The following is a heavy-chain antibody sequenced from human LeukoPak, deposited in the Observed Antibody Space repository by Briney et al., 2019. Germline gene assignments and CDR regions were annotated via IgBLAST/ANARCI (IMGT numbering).Heavy chain of an antibody. CDR1: GFTFSSYS. J-gene: IGHJ6*02. CDR2: ISSSSSTI. Sequence: GGSLRLSCAASGFTFSSYSMNWVRQAPGKGLEWVSYISSSSSTIYYADSVKGRFTISKDNAKNSLYLQMNSLRAEDTAVYYCARDQWLVTPYYYYYGMDVWGQGTTVTVSS. CDR3: ARDQWLVTPYYYYYGMDV. D-gene: IGHD6-19*01. V-gene: IGHV3-48*04.